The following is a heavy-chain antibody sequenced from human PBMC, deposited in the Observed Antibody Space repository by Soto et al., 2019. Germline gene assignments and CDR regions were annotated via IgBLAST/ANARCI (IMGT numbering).Heavy chain of an antibody. CDR3: AKASWNDAYYFDY. CDR1: GFTFSSYG. Sequence: QVQLVESGGGVVQPGRSLRLSCAASGFTFSSYGMHWVRQAPGKGLEWVAVISYDGSNKYYADSVKGRFTISRDNSKNTLYLQMNSLRGEDTAVYYCAKASWNDAYYFDYWGQGTLVTVSS. CDR2: ISYDGSNK. V-gene: IGHV3-30*18. D-gene: IGHD1-1*01. J-gene: IGHJ4*02.